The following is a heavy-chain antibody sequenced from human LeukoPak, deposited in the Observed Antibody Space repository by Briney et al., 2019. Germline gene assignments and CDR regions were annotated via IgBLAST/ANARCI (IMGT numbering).Heavy chain of an antibody. J-gene: IGHJ4*01. D-gene: IGHD6-13*01. CDR2: IRQDGSAK. CDR3: ARDGTAAGLYFDL. CDR1: GFTFTDYW. Sequence: GGSLRLSCEVSGFTFTDYWMNWVRQAPGKGPEWVASIRQDGSAKTNVYSEKGRFTISRDNTKNSLSLQLKSLRAEDTAVYYCARDGTAAGLYFDLWGQGTLVTVSS. V-gene: IGHV3-7*01.